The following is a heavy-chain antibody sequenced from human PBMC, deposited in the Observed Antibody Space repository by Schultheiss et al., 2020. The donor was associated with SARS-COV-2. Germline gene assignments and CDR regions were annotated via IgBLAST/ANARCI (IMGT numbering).Heavy chain of an antibody. Sequence: GGSLRLSCAVSGFTFSSYAMSWVRQAPGKGLEWVSTISSSGGATYYADSVKGRFPISRDNSKNTLYLQMDSLRAEDTAIYYCAKARSGWAREGFDYWGQGTLLTVSS. D-gene: IGHD6-19*01. V-gene: IGHV3-23*01. CDR3: AKARSGWAREGFDY. J-gene: IGHJ4*02. CDR1: GFTFSSYA. CDR2: ISSSGGAT.